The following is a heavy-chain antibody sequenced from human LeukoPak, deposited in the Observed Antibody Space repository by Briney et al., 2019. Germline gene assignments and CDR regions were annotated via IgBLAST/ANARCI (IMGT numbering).Heavy chain of an antibody. CDR2: ISAYNGNT. Sequence: ASVKVSCKASGYTFTGYGVSWVRQAPGQGLEWMGWISAYNGNTNYAQKLQGRVTMTTDTSTSTAYMELRSLRFDDTAVYYCASGSRYYGMDVWGQGTTVTVSS. CDR3: ASGSRYYGMDV. D-gene: IGHD2-15*01. V-gene: IGHV1-18*01. CDR1: GYTFTGYG. J-gene: IGHJ6*02.